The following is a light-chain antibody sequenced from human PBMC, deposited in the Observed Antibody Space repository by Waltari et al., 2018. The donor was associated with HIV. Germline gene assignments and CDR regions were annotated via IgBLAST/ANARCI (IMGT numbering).Light chain of an antibody. CDR3: AAWDDYLNGYV. CDR2: YDD. J-gene: IGLJ1*01. CDR1: SSNIGNNA. V-gene: IGLV1-36*01. Sequence: QSVLTQPPSVSEAPRQRVTISCSGSSSNIGNNAVQWYQQVPGKAPKLLIYYDDLLSSGVSDRFSGSKSGTSASLAIRGLQSEDEAEYYCAAWDDYLNGYVFGSGTKVTVL.